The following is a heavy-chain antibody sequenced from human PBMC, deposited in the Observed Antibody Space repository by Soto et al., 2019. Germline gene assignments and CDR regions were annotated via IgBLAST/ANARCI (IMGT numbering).Heavy chain of an antibody. Sequence: EVQLLESGGGLVQPGGSLRLSCAASGFTFSSYAMSWVRQAPGKGLEWVSGISDSGGSTYYADSVKGRFTISRDNSQNTVYLQKNNLRAEDPALLFCSNRWWCTFYPKIHYREQGTLVTVSS. V-gene: IGHV3-23*01. D-gene: IGHD2-8*02. CDR2: ISDSGGST. J-gene: IGHJ4*02. CDR1: GFTFSSYA. CDR3: SNRWWCTFYPKIHY.